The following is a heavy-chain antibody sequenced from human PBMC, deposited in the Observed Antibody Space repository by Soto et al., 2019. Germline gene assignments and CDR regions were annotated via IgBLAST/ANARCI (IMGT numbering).Heavy chain of an antibody. J-gene: IGHJ4*02. CDR1: GFTCISYG. V-gene: IGHV3-33*01. Sequence: GGSHRLSCTASGFTCISYGMHWVRQATGKGLEWVAVIWYDGSNKYYADSVKGRFTISRDNSKNTLYLQMNSLRAEDTAVYYCARDWGTYYYGSGSPGYWGQGTLVTVSS. CDR2: IWYDGSNK. CDR3: ARDWGTYYYGSGSPGY. D-gene: IGHD3-10*01.